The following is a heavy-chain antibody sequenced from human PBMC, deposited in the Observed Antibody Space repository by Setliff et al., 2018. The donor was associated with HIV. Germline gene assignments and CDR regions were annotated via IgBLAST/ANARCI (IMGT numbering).Heavy chain of an antibody. J-gene: IGHJ4*02. CDR2: IYHTGIT. Sequence: SETLSLTCTVSGGSITRTPYYWGWIRQLPGKGLEWIGSIYHTGITYDNPSLKSRVTISVDTSKNQISLRLSSVTAADTAVYYCARLSGGMVPNYWGQGTLVTVSS. CDR3: ARLSGGMVPNY. V-gene: IGHV4-39*01. D-gene: IGHD3-10*01. CDR1: GGSITRTPYY.